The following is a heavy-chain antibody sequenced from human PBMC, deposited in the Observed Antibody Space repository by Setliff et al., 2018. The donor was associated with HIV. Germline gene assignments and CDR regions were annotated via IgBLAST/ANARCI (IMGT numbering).Heavy chain of an antibody. CDR2: IYTSGNI. Sequence: SETLSLTCTVSGGSIGSGSYYWTWIRQPAGKGLEWIGRIYTSGNINYNPSLKSRVTMSVDTSKNLFSLRLSSVTASDTAVYYCARRRETIVVVIGIPNWYFDLWGRGTLVTVSS. D-gene: IGHD2-21*01. V-gene: IGHV4-61*02. CDR3: ARRRETIVVVIGIPNWYFDL. CDR1: GGSIGSGSYY. J-gene: IGHJ2*01.